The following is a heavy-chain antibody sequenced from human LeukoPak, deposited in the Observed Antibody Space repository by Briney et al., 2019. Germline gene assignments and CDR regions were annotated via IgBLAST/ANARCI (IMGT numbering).Heavy chain of an antibody. Sequence: GGSLRLSCAASGFTFSSYAMHWVRQAPGKGLEGVAVISYDGSNKYYADSVKGRFTISRDNSKNTLYLQMNSLRAEDTAVYYCARGYYYDSSGACFDYWGQGTLVTVSS. CDR1: GFTFSSYA. V-gene: IGHV3-30*04. CDR3: ARGYYYDSSGACFDY. CDR2: ISYDGSNK. D-gene: IGHD3-22*01. J-gene: IGHJ4*02.